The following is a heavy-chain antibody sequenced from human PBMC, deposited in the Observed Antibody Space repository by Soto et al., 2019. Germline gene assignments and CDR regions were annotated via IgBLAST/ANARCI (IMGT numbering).Heavy chain of an antibody. CDR1: GGSISSYY. J-gene: IGHJ4*02. Sequence: SETLSLTCAVSGGSISSYYWSWIRQPPGKGLEWIGYIYYSGSTNHNPSLKSRVTISVDTSKNQFSLKLSSVTAADTVVYYCARRYSSSFDFWGQGTLVTVSS. CDR2: IYYSGST. D-gene: IGHD6-13*01. CDR3: ARRYSSSFDF. V-gene: IGHV4-59*08.